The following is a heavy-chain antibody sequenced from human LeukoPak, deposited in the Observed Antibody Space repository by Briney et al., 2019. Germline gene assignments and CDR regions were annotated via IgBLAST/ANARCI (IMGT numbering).Heavy chain of an antibody. CDR2: IYTSGST. CDR1: GGSISSYY. J-gene: IGHJ6*03. Sequence: SETLSLTCTVSGGSISSYYWSWIRQPPGKGLKWIGYIYTSGSTNYNPSLKSRVTISVDTSKNQFSLKLSSVTAADTAVYYCARKSPHYYYYMDVWGKGTTVTVSS. CDR3: ARKSPHYYYYMDV. V-gene: IGHV4-4*09.